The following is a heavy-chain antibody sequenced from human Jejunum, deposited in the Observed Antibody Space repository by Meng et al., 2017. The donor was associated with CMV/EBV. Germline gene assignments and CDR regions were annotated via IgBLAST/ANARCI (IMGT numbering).Heavy chain of an antibody. CDR3: AREVVRGYTYALGY. CDR2: ISGYNGNT. J-gene: IGHJ4*02. D-gene: IGHD5-18*01. V-gene: IGHV1-18*01. Sequence: SGYTFSSYAIAWVRRAPGQGLEWMGWISGYNGNTNYAQKFQGRVTMTTDTSTSTAYMELKSLRSDDTAMYYCAREVVRGYTYALGYWGQGTLVTVSS. CDR1: GYTFSSYA.